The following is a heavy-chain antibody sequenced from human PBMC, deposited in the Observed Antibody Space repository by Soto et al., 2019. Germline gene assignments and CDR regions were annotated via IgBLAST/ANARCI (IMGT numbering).Heavy chain of an antibody. CDR1: GCTFSSYA. CDR2: ISGSGGST. V-gene: IGHV3-23*01. Sequence: PXGSLRLSCAASGCTFSSYAMSWVRQAPGKGLEWVSAISGSGGSTYYADSVKGRFTISRDNSKNTLYLQMNSLRAEDTAVYYCAKDIRGVTHDWFDHWGQGTLVTVSS. D-gene: IGHD3-10*01. CDR3: AKDIRGVTHDWFDH. J-gene: IGHJ5*02.